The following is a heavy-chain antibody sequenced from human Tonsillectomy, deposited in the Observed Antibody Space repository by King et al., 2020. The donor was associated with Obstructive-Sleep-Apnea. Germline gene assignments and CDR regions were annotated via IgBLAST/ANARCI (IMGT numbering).Heavy chain of an antibody. D-gene: IGHD6-19*01. CDR1: GFTVSSYA. CDR3: AKDRSGWTPFDY. CDR2: ISGDGKST. J-gene: IGHJ4*02. Sequence: VQLVEAGGGLVQPGGSLRLSCAASGFTVSSYAIIWGRQAPGKGLEWVSTISGDGKSTYYVDTAKGRFTIYLDNSTKTLYLQMNSLRAEDTAVYYCAKDRSGWTPFDYWGQGTLVTVSS. V-gene: IGHV3-23*04.